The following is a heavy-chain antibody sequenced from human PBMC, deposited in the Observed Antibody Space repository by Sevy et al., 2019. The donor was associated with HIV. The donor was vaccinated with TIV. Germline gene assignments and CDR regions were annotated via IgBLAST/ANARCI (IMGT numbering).Heavy chain of an antibody. CDR1: GLSFSDYG. CDR2: IWYYGSDR. D-gene: IGHD6-13*01. V-gene: IGHV3-30*02. J-gene: IGHJ4*02. Sequence: GGSLRLSCTASGLSFSDYGMHWVRQAPGKGLEWVAFIWYYGSDRYYADSVKGRFTISRDNSKNILYLQMSSLRLEDTALYYCAKNTAAVGVGGFDYWGQGTLVTVSS. CDR3: AKNTAAVGVGGFDY.